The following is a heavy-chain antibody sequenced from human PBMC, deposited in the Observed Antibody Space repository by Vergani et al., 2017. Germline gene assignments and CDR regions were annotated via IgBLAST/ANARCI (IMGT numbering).Heavy chain of an antibody. J-gene: IGHJ5*01. Sequence: EVQLVESGGGLVQPGGSLTLSCAASGFTFSCSAMHWVRQTSGKGLEWIGRIRDKTYNYATAYAVSVKGRFIISRDDSKKTAYLQMNSLRVEDTGVYYCGRARCIETCYMSNWLDSWGQGTLVTVSS. CDR2: IRDKTYNYAT. CDR3: GRARCIETCYMSNWLDS. CDR1: GFTFSCSA. V-gene: IGHV3-73*02. D-gene: IGHD3-9*01.